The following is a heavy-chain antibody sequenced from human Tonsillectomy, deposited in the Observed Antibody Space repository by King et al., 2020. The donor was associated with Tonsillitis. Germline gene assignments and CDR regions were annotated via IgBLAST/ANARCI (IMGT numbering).Heavy chain of an antibody. V-gene: IGHV3-23*04. CDR2: FSYSGGIT. D-gene: IGHD3-22*01. CDR3: AKEPYDTSGYYSDY. J-gene: IGHJ4*02. CDR1: GFTFSSYA. Sequence: VQLVESGGGLVQPGGSLRLSCAASGFTFSSYAMSWVRQAPGKGLEWVSVFSYSGGITYYADSVKGRFTISRENSKNTLYLQMNSLRAEDTAVYYCAKEPYDTSGYYSDYWGQGTLVTVSS.